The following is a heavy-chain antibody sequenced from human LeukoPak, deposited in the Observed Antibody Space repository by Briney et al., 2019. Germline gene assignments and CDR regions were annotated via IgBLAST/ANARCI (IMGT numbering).Heavy chain of an antibody. CDR2: LYHSGST. CDR3: ARELHSGSYYFDY. Sequence: SETLSLTCTVSGGSISSTSYYWGWIRQPPGKGLEWIGSLYHSGSTYYNPSLKSRVTTSVDTSKNRFSLKLTSVTAADTAVYYCARELHSGSYYFDYWGQGTLVTVSS. D-gene: IGHD1-26*01. J-gene: IGHJ4*02. V-gene: IGHV4-39*07. CDR1: GGSISSTSYY.